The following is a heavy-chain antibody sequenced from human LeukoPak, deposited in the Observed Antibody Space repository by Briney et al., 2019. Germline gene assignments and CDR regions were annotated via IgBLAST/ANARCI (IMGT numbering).Heavy chain of an antibody. J-gene: IGHJ5*02. CDR3: ARGVSSSGWYSSLDP. Sequence: PGGSLRLSCAASGITVSSNYMSWARQAPGKGLEWVSVIYSGGSTYYADSVKGRFTISRDNSKNTLYLQMNSLRAEDTAVYYCARGVSSSGWYSSLDPWGQGTLVTVSS. V-gene: IGHV3-53*01. CDR1: GITVSSNY. CDR2: IYSGGST. D-gene: IGHD6-19*01.